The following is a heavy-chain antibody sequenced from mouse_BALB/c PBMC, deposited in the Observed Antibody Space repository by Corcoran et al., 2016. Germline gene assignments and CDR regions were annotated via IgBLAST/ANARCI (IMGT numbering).Heavy chain of an antibody. CDR1: GYTFTSYD. J-gene: IGHJ4*01. V-gene: IGHV1S56*01. Sequence: QVQLQLSGPELVKPGALVKISCKASGYTFTSYDLNCVKQRPGQGLEWCGWIYPGDGSTKYNEKFKGKATLTADKSSSTAYMQLSSLTSENSAVYFCARRSLYGYGAMDYWGQGTSVTVSS. CDR3: ARRSLYGYGAMDY. CDR2: IYPGDGST. D-gene: IGHD2-2*01.